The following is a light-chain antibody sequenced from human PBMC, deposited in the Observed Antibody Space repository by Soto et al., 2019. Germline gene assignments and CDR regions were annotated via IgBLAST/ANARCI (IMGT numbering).Light chain of an antibody. CDR3: QQSYSTPRT. CDR2: AAS. J-gene: IGKJ2*01. V-gene: IGKV1-39*01. CDR1: QSISSY. Sequence: DIPMTQSPSSLSASVGDRVTITCRASQSISSYLNWYQQKPGKAPKLLIYAASSLQSGVPSRFSGSESGTDFTLTISSLQPQDFATYYCQQSYSTPRTFGQGTELEIK.